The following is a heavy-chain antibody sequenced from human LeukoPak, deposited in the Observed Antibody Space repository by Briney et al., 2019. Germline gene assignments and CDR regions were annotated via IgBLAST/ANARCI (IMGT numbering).Heavy chain of an antibody. D-gene: IGHD4-11*01. CDR2: FSNGAT. J-gene: IGHJ4*02. CDR3: ARDSNSRRFGY. CDR1: GASISSRNY. V-gene: IGHV4-38-2*02. Sequence: PSETLSLTCAVSGASISSRNYWGWIRQPPGKGLEWIGTFSNGATYYTPSLKSRVTISIDTSRNEFSLKLSSVTVADTAVYYCARDSNSRRFGYWGQGTLVAVSS.